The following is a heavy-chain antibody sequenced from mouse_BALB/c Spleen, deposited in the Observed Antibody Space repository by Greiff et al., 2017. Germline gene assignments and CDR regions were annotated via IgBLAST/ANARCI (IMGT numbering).Heavy chain of an antibody. CDR1: GYSFTGYN. D-gene: IGHD2-4*01. J-gene: IGHJ3*01. CDR3: ARGGDYDGAWFAY. Sequence: VQLKESGPELGKPGASVKISCKASGYSFTGYNMYWVKQSHRKSLEWIGYIDPYNGGTSYNQKSKGKATLTVDKSSSTAYMHLNSLTSEDSAIYYCARGGDYDGAWFAYWGQGTLVTVSA. CDR2: IDPYNGGT. V-gene: IGHV1S135*01.